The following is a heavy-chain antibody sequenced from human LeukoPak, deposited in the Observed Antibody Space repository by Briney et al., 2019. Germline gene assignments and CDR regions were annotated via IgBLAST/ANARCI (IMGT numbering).Heavy chain of an antibody. CDR2: INPNSGGT. D-gene: IGHD2-15*01. CDR1: GYTFTGYY. Sequence: ASVKVSCKAYGYTFTGYYMHWVRQAPGQGLEWMGWINPNSGGTNYAQKFQGWVTMTRDTSISTAYMELSRLRSDDTAVYYCARSFCSGGSCYYYYGMDVWGQGTTVTVSS. J-gene: IGHJ6*02. CDR3: ARSFCSGGSCYYYYGMDV. V-gene: IGHV1-2*04.